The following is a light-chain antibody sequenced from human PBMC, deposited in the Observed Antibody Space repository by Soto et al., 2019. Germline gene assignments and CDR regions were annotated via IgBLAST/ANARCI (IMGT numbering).Light chain of an antibody. CDR1: QDITNS. CDR3: QQYDHLSLT. CDR2: DAS. Sequence: DIQMTQSPSCLSASLGDRVTITCQASQDITNSLNWYQQKPGKAPNLLIFDASNLDAGVPSRFSGSRSGTYFTFTIHSLQPEDVATYYCQQYDHLSLTFGGGTKVDI. J-gene: IGKJ4*01. V-gene: IGKV1-33*01.